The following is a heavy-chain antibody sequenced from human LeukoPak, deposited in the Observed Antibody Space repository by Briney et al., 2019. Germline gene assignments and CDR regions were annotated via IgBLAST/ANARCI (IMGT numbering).Heavy chain of an antibody. V-gene: IGHV1-18*01. CDR3: ARAIYDSSGMRPPTRPNYFDY. CDR2: ISAYNGNT. D-gene: IGHD3-22*01. J-gene: IGHJ4*02. CDR1: GYTFTSYG. Sequence: ASVKVSCKASGYTFTSYGISWVRQAPGQGLEWMGWISAYNGNTSYAQKFQGRVTMTRDTSTSTVYMELSSLRSEDTAVYYCARAIYDSSGMRPPTRPNYFDYWGQGTLVTVSS.